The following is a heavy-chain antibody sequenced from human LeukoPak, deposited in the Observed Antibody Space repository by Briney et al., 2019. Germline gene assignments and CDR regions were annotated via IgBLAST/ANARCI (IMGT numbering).Heavy chain of an antibody. D-gene: IGHD2-15*01. CDR2: ISAYNGNT. CDR3: ARVYCSGGSCYSDFDY. Sequence: ASVKVSCKASGYTFTCYGISWVRQAPGQGLEWMGWISAYNGNTNYAQKLQGRVTMTTDTSTSTAYMELRSLRSDDTAVYYGARVYCSGGSCYSDFDYWGQGTLVTVSS. J-gene: IGHJ4*02. V-gene: IGHV1-18*01. CDR1: GYTFTCYG.